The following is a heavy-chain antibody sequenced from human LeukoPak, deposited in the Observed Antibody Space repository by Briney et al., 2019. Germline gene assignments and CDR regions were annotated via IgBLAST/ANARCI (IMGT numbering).Heavy chain of an antibody. J-gene: IGHJ3*02. V-gene: IGHV4-34*01. CDR1: GGSFSGYY. CDR3: ARGDSSSWSRTEDAFDI. CDR2: INHSGST. D-gene: IGHD6-13*01. Sequence: SETLSLTCAVYGGSFSGYYWSWIRQPPGKGLEWIGEINHSGSTNYNPSLKSRVTISVDTSKNQFSLKLSSVTAADTAVYYCARGDSSSWSRTEDAFDIWGQGTMVIVSS.